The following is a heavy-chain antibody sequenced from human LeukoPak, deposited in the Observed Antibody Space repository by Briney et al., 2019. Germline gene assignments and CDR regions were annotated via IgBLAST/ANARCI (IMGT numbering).Heavy chain of an antibody. Sequence: GGSLRLSCAASGFSFSRYWMSWVRQAPGKGLEWVANIKQDGSEKNYVESVKGRLTISRDNAKNTLYLQMNSLRAEDTAVYYCAKENHGDYAPGYFDLWGRGTLVTVSS. CDR1: GFSFSRYW. V-gene: IGHV3-7*01. D-gene: IGHD4-17*01. J-gene: IGHJ2*01. CDR3: AKENHGDYAPGYFDL. CDR2: IKQDGSEK.